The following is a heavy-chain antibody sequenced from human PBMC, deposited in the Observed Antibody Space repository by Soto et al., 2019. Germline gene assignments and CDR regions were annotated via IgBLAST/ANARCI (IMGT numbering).Heavy chain of an antibody. Sequence: EVQLLESGGGLVQPGGSLRLSCAASGFSFSTYAMSWVRHVPGKGLEWVSAISGSGGSTYYAESVKGRFTISRDNSKNTLYLQMNSLRAEDTAVYYCAKDLAGSGYYHGWFDPWGQGTLVTVSS. CDR1: GFSFSTYA. V-gene: IGHV3-23*01. CDR2: ISGSGGST. CDR3: AKDLAGSGYYHGWFDP. D-gene: IGHD3-10*01. J-gene: IGHJ5*02.